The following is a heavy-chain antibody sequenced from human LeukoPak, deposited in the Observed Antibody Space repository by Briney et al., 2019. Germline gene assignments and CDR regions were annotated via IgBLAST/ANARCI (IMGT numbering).Heavy chain of an antibody. Sequence: ASVKVSCKACGYTFSSYYMHWVRQAPGQGLEWMGIINPSGGSTSYAQKFQGRVTMTRDTSTSTVYMELSSLRSEDTAVYYCARVVPAAVGWFDPWGQGTLVTVSS. CDR1: GYTFSSYY. CDR2: INPSGGST. D-gene: IGHD2-2*01. J-gene: IGHJ5*02. V-gene: IGHV1-46*01. CDR3: ARVVPAAVGWFDP.